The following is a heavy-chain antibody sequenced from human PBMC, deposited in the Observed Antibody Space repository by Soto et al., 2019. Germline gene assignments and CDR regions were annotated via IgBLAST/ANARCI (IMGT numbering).Heavy chain of an antibody. CDR1: GGSISGSNSY. J-gene: IGHJ4*02. V-gene: IGHV4-39*01. CDR2: IYYSGST. CDR3: ARRGFMGATTIDY. Sequence: SETLSLTCSVSGGSISGSNSYWGWIRQPPGKGLEWIGSIYYSGSTYYNPSLKSRVSISVDTSKNQFSLKLSPVTAADTAVYSCARRGFMGATTIDYWGQGTLVTVSS. D-gene: IGHD1-26*01.